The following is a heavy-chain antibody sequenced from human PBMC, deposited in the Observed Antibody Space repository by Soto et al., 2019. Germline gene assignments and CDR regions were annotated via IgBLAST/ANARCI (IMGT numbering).Heavy chain of an antibody. J-gene: IGHJ4*02. V-gene: IGHV4-39*01. Sequence: SETLSLTCTVSGGSISSSSYYWGWIRQPPGKGLEWIGSIYYSGSTYYNPSLKSRVTISVDTSKNQFSLKLSSVTAADTAVYYCARRSGWYDYYFDYWGQGTLVTVSS. D-gene: IGHD6-19*01. CDR1: GGSISSSSYY. CDR2: IYYSGST. CDR3: ARRSGWYDYYFDY.